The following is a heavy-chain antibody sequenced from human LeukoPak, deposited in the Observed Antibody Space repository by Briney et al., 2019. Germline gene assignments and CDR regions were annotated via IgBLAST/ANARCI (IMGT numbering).Heavy chain of an antibody. V-gene: IGHV4-4*09. CDR3: ARHNYDSSGYYYLYYFDY. J-gene: IGHJ4*02. CDR1: GGSISSYY. CDR2: IYTSGST. D-gene: IGHD3-22*01. Sequence: SETLSLTCTVSGGSISSYYWSWIRQPPGKGLEWIGYIYTSGSTNYNPSLKSRVTISVDTSKNQLSLKLSSVTAADTAVYYCARHNYDSSGYYYLYYFDYWGQGTLVTVSS.